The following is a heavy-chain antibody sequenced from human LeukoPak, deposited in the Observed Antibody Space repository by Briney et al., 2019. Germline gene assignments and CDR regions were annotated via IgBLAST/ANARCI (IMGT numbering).Heavy chain of an antibody. J-gene: IGHJ4*02. V-gene: IGHV3-11*01. D-gene: IGHD3-10*01. Sequence: KAGGSLRLSCAASVFTFSDYYMTWIRQAPGKGLEWVSYISRGGSTIYYADSVKGRFAISRDNAKNSLYLQMNSLSAEDTAMYCCATTPGPMVRGVTPFDYWGQGTLVTVSS. CDR2: ISRGGSTI. CDR3: ATTPGPMVRGVTPFDY. CDR1: VFTFSDYY.